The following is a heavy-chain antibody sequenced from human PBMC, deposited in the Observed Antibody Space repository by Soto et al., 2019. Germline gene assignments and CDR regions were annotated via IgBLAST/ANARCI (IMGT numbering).Heavy chain of an antibody. D-gene: IGHD2-2*01. CDR1: GFTFEHYA. CDR3: AKVSSSGWPYYYYGMEI. V-gene: IGHV3-9*01. J-gene: IGHJ6*02. CDR2: ISWNSGSI. Sequence: GGSLRLSCGASGFTFEHYAILWVRQAPGKGLEWVSGISWNSGSIGYADSVKGRFTISRDNAKDSLYLQMNSLRAEDTALYYCAKVSSSGWPYYYYGMEIWSHATTVTVSS.